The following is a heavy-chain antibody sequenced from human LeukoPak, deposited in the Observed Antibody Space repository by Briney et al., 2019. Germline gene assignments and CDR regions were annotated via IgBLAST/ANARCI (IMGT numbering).Heavy chain of an antibody. J-gene: IGHJ4*02. V-gene: IGHV3-21*01. D-gene: IGHD2-21*01. CDR3: ARGGFDDYSSDY. Sequence: SGGSLRLSCAASGFTFSSYSMNWVRQAPGKGLEWVSSISSSSSYIYYADSVKGRFTISRDNAKNSPYLQMNSLRAEDTAVYYCARGGFDDYSSDYWGQGTLVTVSS. CDR1: GFTFSSYS. CDR2: ISSSSSYI.